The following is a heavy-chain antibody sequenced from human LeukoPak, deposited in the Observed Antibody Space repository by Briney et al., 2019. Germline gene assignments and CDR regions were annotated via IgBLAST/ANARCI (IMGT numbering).Heavy chain of an antibody. CDR1: GYTFTGYY. V-gene: IGHV1-2*02. D-gene: IGHD3-16*01. CDR2: INPNSGGT. Sequence: GASVKVSCKASGYTFTGYYMHWVRQAPGQGLEWMGWINPNSGGTNYAQKFQGRVTMTRDTSISTAYMELSRLRSDDTAVYYCARVLVESYVWDTYFDYWGQGTLVTVSS. CDR3: ARVLVESYVWDTYFDY. J-gene: IGHJ4*02.